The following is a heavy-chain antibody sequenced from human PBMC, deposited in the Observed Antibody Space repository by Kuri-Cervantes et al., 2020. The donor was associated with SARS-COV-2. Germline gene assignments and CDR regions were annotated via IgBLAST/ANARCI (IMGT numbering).Heavy chain of an antibody. CDR1: GFTFSSYS. J-gene: IGHJ6*03. D-gene: IGHD2-15*01. V-gene: IGHV3-21*01. CDR2: ISSSSSYI. Sequence: GESLKISCAASGFTFSSYSMNWVRQAPGKGLEWVSSISSSSSYIYYADSVKGRFTISRDNAKNSLYLQMNSLRAEDTAVYYCARDVVGAGGYYYYMDVWGKGTTVTVSS. CDR3: ARDVVGAGGYYYYMDV.